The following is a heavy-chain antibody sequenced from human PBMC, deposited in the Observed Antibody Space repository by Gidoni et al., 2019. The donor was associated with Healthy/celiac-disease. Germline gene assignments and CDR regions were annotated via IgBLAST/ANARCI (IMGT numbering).Heavy chain of an antibody. CDR1: AFTFRSSA. V-gene: IGHV3-23*01. D-gene: IGHD6-19*01. CDR2: ISGSGGST. CDR3: AKEDIAVAGPYYGMDV. J-gene: IGHJ6*02. Sequence: EADLLDLGGGLVQPGGSLRLSCAASAFTFRSSAMSWVRQAPGKGLEGVSAISGSGGSTYYADSVKGRFTISRDNSKNTLYLQMNSLRAEDTAVYYCAKEDIAVAGPYYGMDVWGQGTTVTVSS.